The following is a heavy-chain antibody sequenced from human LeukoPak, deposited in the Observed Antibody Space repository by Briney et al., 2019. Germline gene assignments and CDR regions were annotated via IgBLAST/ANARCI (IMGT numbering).Heavy chain of an antibody. Sequence: ASVKVSFKTSGYTFATYFMHWVRQAPGQGLEWMGYIKPNSGVTNYAQKFRGRVTMTWDTSISTAYIELSGLTSDDTAIYYCARPTYCGSDCYFNFDYWGQGTLVTVSS. D-gene: IGHD2-21*02. CDR3: ARPTYCGSDCYFNFDY. V-gene: IGHV1-2*02. J-gene: IGHJ4*02. CDR2: IKPNSGVT. CDR1: GYTFATYF.